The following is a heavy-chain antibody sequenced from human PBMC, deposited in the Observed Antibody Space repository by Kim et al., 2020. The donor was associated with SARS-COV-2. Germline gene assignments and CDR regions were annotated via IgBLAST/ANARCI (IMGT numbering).Heavy chain of an antibody. Sequence: GGSLRLSCEASGFRFSDYYMSWIRQAPGKGLEWVAYINGDGSFMKCAYSVNGRFSISMDNANKSLSPQMNSLTPEDTAVDDCVREPSNWGQGALVTASS. CDR2: INGDGSFM. CDR3: VREPSN. J-gene: IGHJ4*02. V-gene: IGHV3-11*01. D-gene: IGHD6-6*01. CDR1: GFRFSDYY.